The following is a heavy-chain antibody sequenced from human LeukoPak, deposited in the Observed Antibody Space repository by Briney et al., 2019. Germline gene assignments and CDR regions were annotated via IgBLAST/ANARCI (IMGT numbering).Heavy chain of an antibody. CDR2: IYYSGST. CDR1: GGSISSYY. Sequence: SETLSLTCTVSGGSISSYYWSLIPQPPGKGPELIGYIYYSGSTKYNRSLKSRVTISVDASKTQFSLKLNSVTAADTAVYYCARGSRELYYFDYWGQGTLVTVSS. J-gene: IGHJ4*02. D-gene: IGHD1-7*01. CDR3: ARGSRELYYFDY. V-gene: IGHV4-59*01.